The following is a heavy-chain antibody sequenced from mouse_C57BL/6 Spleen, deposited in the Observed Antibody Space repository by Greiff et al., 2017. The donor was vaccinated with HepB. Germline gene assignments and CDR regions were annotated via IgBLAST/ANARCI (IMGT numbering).Heavy chain of an antibody. V-gene: IGHV1-15*01. J-gene: IGHJ2*01. CDR1: GYTFTDYE. Sequence: QVHVKQSGAELVRPGASVTLSCKASGYTFTDYEMHWVKQTPVHGLEWIGAIDPETGGTAYNQKFKGKAILTADKSSSTAYMQLSSLTSEDSAVYFCASYGNYDYFDYWGQGTTLTVSS. CDR2: IDPETGGT. CDR3: ASYGNYDYFDY. D-gene: IGHD2-1*01.